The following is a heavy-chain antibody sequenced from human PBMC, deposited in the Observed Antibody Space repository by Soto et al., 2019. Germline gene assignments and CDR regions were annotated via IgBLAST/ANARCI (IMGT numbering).Heavy chain of an antibody. V-gene: IGHV3-53*01. Sequence: EVQLVESGGGLIQPGGSLRLSCAASGFTVSSNYMSWVRQAPGKGLEWVSVIYSGGSTYYADSVKGRFTISRDNSNNTLYLQMNSLRAEDTAVYYCARSSSSGYTIGAFDIWGQGTMVTVSS. CDR2: IYSGGST. CDR3: ARSSSSGYTIGAFDI. CDR1: GFTVSSNY. J-gene: IGHJ3*02. D-gene: IGHD3-22*01.